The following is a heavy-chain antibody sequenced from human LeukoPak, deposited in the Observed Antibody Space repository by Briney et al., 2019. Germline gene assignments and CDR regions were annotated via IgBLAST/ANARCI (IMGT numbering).Heavy chain of an antibody. CDR1: GGSFSGYY. D-gene: IGHD3-10*01. CDR2: INHSGST. Sequence: SQTLSLTCAVYGGSFSGYYWSWIRQPPGKGLEWIGEINHSGSTNYNPSLKSRVTISVDTSKNQFSLKLSSVTAADTAVYYCARGRGRAWFDPWGQGTLVTVSS. J-gene: IGHJ5*02. CDR3: ARGRGRAWFDP. V-gene: IGHV4-34*01.